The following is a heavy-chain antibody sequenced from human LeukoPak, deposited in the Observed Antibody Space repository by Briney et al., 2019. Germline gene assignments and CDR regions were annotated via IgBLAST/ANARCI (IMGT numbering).Heavy chain of an antibody. CDR1: GGSISSSYY. V-gene: IGHV4-39*01. CDR2: VYSSGST. CDR3: ARSKRYCSSTSCSYYFDY. D-gene: IGHD2-2*01. Sequence: SETLSLTCTVSGGSISSSYYWGWIRQPPGKGLEWIGSVYSSGSTYYNPSLKSRVTISVDTSKNQFSLKLSSVTAADTAVYYCARSKRYCSSTSCSYYFDYWGQGTLVTVSS. J-gene: IGHJ4*02.